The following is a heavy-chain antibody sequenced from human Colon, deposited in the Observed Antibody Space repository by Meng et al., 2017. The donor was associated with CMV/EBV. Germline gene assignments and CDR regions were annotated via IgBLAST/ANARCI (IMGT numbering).Heavy chain of an antibody. J-gene: IGHJ4*02. CDR3: VRGAWNSRGCFDH. V-gene: IGHV1-18*01. D-gene: IGHD1-7*01. Sequence: ASVKVSCKASGYTVSSYGISWVRQAPGQGLEWMGCISTSIGNQYAQKFQGRGIMTTDSPTNTAYLEVMSLTFEDTAVYYCVRGAWNSRGCFDHWGQGALVTVSS. CDR1: GYTVSSYG. CDR2: ISTSIGN.